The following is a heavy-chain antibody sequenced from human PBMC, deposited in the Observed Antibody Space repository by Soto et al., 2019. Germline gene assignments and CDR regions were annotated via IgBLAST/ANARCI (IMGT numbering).Heavy chain of an antibody. Sequence: QVQLVQSGAEVKKPGASVKVSCKASGYTFTSYDINWVRQATGQGLEWMGWMNPNSGNTGYAQKFXXRVTKTRNTSISTAYMELSSLRSEDTAMYYGAREVGSRIDYWGQGTLVTVSS. CDR1: GYTFTSYD. CDR3: AREVGSRIDY. V-gene: IGHV1-8*01. D-gene: IGHD6-13*01. J-gene: IGHJ4*02. CDR2: MNPNSGNT.